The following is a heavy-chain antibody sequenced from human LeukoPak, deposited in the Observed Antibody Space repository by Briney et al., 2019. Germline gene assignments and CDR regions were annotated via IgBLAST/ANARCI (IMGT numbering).Heavy chain of an antibody. CDR1: GYTFTSYG. Sequence: ASLKVSCKASGYTFTSYGFSWVRQAPGQGLEWMGWISAYNGNTNYAQKLQGRVTMTTDTSTSTAYMELRSLRSDDTAMYYCARAGRVRPTLTAFDIWGQGTVVTVSS. J-gene: IGHJ3*02. V-gene: IGHV1-18*01. CDR3: ARAGRVRPTLTAFDI. CDR2: ISAYNGNT. D-gene: IGHD1-26*01.